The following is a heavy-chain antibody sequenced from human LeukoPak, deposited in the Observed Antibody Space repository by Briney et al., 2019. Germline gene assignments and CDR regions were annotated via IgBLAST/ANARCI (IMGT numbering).Heavy chain of an antibody. J-gene: IGHJ4*02. Sequence: QPGGSLRLSCAASGFTVISNYMSWVRQALGKGLEWVSVIYSGGNTYYADSVEGRFTISRDNSKNTLYLQMNSLRVEDTAVYYCASAADYYGSGSYYLSNDYWGQGTLVTVSS. V-gene: IGHV3-53*01. D-gene: IGHD3-10*01. CDR2: IYSGGNT. CDR1: GFTVISNY. CDR3: ASAADYYGSGSYYLSNDY.